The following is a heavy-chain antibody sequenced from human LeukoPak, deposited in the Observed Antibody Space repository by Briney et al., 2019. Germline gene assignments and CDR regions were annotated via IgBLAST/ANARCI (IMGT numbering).Heavy chain of an antibody. V-gene: IGHV3-7*01. J-gene: IGHJ4*02. CDR3: ARAEYQLLYFGAIDY. Sequence: GSLRLSCAASGFTFSSYWMSWVRQAPGKGLEWVANIKQDGSEKYCVDSVKGRFTISRDNAKNSLYLQMNSLRAEDTAVYYCARAEYQLLYFGAIDYWGQGTLVTVSS. D-gene: IGHD2-2*02. CDR1: GFTFSSYW. CDR2: IKQDGSEK.